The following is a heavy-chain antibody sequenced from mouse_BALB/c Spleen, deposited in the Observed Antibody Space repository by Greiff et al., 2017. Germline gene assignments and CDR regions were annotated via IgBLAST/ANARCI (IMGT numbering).Heavy chain of an antibody. CDR2: INPSTGYT. V-gene: IGHV1-7*01. D-gene: IGHD2-4*01. Sequence: VQLQESGAELAKPGASVKMSCKASGYTFTSYWMHWVKQRPGQGLEWIGYINPSTGYTEYNQKFKDKATLTADKSSSTAYMQLSSLTSEDSAVYYCATMITAGFDYWGQGTTLTVSS. CDR1: GYTFTSYW. J-gene: IGHJ2*01. CDR3: ATMITAGFDY.